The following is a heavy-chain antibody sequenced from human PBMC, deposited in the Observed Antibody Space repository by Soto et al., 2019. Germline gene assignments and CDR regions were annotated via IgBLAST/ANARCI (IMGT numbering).Heavy chain of an antibody. CDR1: GFTFSSYG. CDR2: IWYDGSNK. Sequence: QVQLVESGGGVVQPGRSLRLSSAASGFTFSSYGMHWVRKAPGKGLEWVAVIWYDGSNKYYADSVKGRFTISRDNSKNTLYVQMTGLRAEDTAVYYCARDRIAAVGARLCDPLGQGSLVTVSS. J-gene: IGHJ5*02. V-gene: IGHV3-33*01. D-gene: IGHD6-13*01. CDR3: ARDRIAAVGARLCDP.